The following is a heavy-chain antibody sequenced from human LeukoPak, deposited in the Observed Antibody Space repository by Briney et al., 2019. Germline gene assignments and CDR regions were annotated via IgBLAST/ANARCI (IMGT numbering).Heavy chain of an antibody. CDR2: INSDGSST. V-gene: IGHV3-74*01. Sequence: GGSLRLSCAASGFTFSSYWMHWVRHAPGKGLVWVSRINSDGSSTSYADSVKGRFTISRDNAKNSLYLQMNSLRAEDTAVYYCARVHGAYPFDHWGQGTLVTVSS. CDR1: GFTFSSYW. CDR3: ARVHGAYPFDH. J-gene: IGHJ4*02. D-gene: IGHD4/OR15-4a*01.